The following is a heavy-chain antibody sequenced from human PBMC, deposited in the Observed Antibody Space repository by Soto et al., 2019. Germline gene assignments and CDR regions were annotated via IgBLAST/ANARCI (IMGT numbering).Heavy chain of an antibody. D-gene: IGHD2-2*03. CDR2: INHSGST. CDR1: GGSFSGYY. Sequence: PSETLSLTCAVYGGSFSGYYWSWIRQPPGKGQEWIGEINHSGSTNYNPSLKSRVTISVDTSKNQFSLKLSPVTAADTAVYYCARDSVGYCSRTRCYGQGYFDYWGQGALVTVSS. V-gene: IGHV4-34*01. J-gene: IGHJ4*02. CDR3: ARDSVGYCSRTRCYGQGYFDY.